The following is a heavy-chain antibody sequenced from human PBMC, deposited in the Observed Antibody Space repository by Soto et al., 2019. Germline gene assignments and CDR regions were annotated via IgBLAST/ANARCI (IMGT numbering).Heavy chain of an antibody. V-gene: IGHV1-46*01. J-gene: IGHJ6*02. CDR2: IKPSCGST. Sequence: SVKVSCKASGGTFSSYAISWVRLAPGQGLEWMGTIKPSCGSTSDAQKFQGRVTMTMDTSTSTAYMELSSLRSEDTAVFYCARSITIFGVVEESQGMDVWGQGTTFTVSS. CDR1: GGTFSSYA. CDR3: ARSITIFGVVEESQGMDV. D-gene: IGHD3-3*01.